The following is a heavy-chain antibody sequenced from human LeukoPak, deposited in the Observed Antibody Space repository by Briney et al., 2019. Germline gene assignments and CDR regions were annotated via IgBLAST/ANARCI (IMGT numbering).Heavy chain of an antibody. CDR1: GFTFDDYT. CDR2: ISWDGGST. D-gene: IGHD3-9*01. V-gene: IGHV3-43*01. J-gene: IGHJ4*02. CDR3: AKEIDILTSRVGVDY. Sequence: GGSLRLSCAASGFTFDDYTMHCVRQAPGKGLEWVSLISWDGGSTYYADSVKGRFTISRDNSKNSLYLQMNSLRTEDTALYYCAKEIDILTSRVGVDYWGQGTLVTVSS.